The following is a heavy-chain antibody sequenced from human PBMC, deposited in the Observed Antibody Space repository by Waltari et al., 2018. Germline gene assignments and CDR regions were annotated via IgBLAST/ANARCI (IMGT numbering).Heavy chain of an antibody. Sequence: QVQLVQSGAEVKKPGSSVKVSCKASGGTFSSYTISWVRPAPGQGLEWMGRIIPILGIANYAQKFQGRVTITADKSTSTAYMELSSLRSEDTAVYYCARGGYCSSTSCHNWFDPWGQGTLVTVSS. D-gene: IGHD2-2*03. CDR1: GGTFSSYT. CDR3: ARGGYCSSTSCHNWFDP. CDR2: IIPILGIA. V-gene: IGHV1-69*02. J-gene: IGHJ5*02.